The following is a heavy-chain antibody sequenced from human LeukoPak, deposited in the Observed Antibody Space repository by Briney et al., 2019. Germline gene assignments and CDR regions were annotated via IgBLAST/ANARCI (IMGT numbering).Heavy chain of an antibody. CDR2: INSDGSST. Sequence: PGGSLRLSCAASGFTFSSYWMHWVRQAPGKGLVWVSRINSDGSSTSYADSVKGRFTISRDNAKNTLYLQMNSLRAEDTAVYYCARGYYDILTGYPCFDYWGQGTLVTVSS. CDR3: ARGYYDILTGYPCFDY. J-gene: IGHJ4*02. CDR1: GFTFSSYW. V-gene: IGHV3-74*01. D-gene: IGHD3-9*01.